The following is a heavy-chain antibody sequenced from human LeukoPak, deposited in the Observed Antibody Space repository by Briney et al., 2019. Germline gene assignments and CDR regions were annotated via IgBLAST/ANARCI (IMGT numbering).Heavy chain of an antibody. CDR1: GGSISSGSYY. J-gene: IGHJ5*02. CDR3: ARGFRDENWFDP. Sequence: SQTLSLTCTVSGGSISSGSYYWSWIRQPAGKGLEWIGRIYTSGSTNYNPSLKSRVTISVDTSKNQFSLKLCSVTAADTAVYYCARGFRDENWFDPWGQGTLVTVSS. CDR2: IYTSGST. D-gene: IGHD3-10*01. V-gene: IGHV4-61*02.